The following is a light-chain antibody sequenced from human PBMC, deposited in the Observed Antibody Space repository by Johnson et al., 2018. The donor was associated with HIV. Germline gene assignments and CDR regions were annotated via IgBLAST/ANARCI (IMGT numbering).Light chain of an antibody. CDR3: GTWDSSLGAYV. J-gene: IGLJ1*01. Sequence: QSVLTQPPSVSAAPGQKVTISCSGSSSNIGNNYVSWYQQLPGTAPKLLIYENNKRPSGIPDRFSGSKSGTSATLGFTGPQTGDEADYYCGTWDSSLGAYVFGTGTKVIVV. CDR1: SSNIGNNY. CDR2: ENN. V-gene: IGLV1-51*02.